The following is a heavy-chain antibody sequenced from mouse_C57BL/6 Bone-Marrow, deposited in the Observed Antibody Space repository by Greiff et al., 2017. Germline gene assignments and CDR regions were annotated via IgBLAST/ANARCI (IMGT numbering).Heavy chain of an antibody. D-gene: IGHD2-2*01. CDR1: GFTINDDY. J-gene: IGHJ3*01. CDR2: IDPENGDT. CDR3: TTRGYDAD. V-gene: IGHV14-4*01. Sequence: VHVKQSGAELVRPGASVKLSCTASGFTINDDYMHWVQQRPEQGLEWIGWIDPENGDTEYASKFQGKATITADTSSNTAYLQLSSLTSEDTAVYYCTTRGYDADWGQGTLVTVSA.